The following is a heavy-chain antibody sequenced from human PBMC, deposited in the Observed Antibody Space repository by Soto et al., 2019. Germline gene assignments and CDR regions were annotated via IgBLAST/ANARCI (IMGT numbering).Heavy chain of an antibody. CDR1: GYTFTSYY. V-gene: IGHV1-3*01. CDR2: INASNGNT. J-gene: IGHJ6*02. Sequence: ASVKVSCKASGYTFTSYYMNWVRQAPGQRLEWMGMINASNGNTTYSQKFLGRVTITRDTSASTAYMELSSLRSEDTAVYYCARDDYLYYYGMDVWGQGTTVTVSS. CDR3: ARDDYLYYYGMDV. D-gene: IGHD4-17*01.